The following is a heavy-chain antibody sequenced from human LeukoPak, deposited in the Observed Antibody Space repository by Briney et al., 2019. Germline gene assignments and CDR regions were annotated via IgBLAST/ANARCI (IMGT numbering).Heavy chain of an antibody. Sequence: GGSLRLSCAASGFTFSSYWMSWVRQAPGKGLEWVANIKQDGSEKYYVDSVKGRFTISGDNAKNSLYLQMNSLRAEDTAVYYCARDPDSSSWYKPRYYYYGMDVWGQGTTVTVSS. D-gene: IGHD6-13*01. V-gene: IGHV3-7*01. CDR3: ARDPDSSSWYKPRYYYYGMDV. CDR1: GFTFSSYW. CDR2: IKQDGSEK. J-gene: IGHJ6*02.